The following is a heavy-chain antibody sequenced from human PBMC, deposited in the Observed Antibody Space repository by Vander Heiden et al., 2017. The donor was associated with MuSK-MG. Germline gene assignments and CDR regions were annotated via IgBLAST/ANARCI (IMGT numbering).Heavy chain of an antibody. V-gene: IGHV3-23*01. J-gene: IGHJ4*01. D-gene: IGHD3-10*01. CDR3: AKLYGSGSYPPFDY. CDR2: SSASGGSI. CDR1: GFTFSNYA. Sequence: EVQILQSGGGLVQPGGSLRLSCAASGFTFSNYAMSWVRQAPGKGLEWISVSSASGGSIFYADSVKGRFTISRDNSKNTLYLQMNSLRAEDTAVYYCAKLYGSGSYPPFDYWGHGALVSVSS.